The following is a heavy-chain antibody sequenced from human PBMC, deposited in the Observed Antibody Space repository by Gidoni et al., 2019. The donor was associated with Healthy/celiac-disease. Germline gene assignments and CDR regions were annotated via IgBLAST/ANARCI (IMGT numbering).Heavy chain of an antibody. J-gene: IGHJ4*02. CDR1: GYTFTSYD. CDR2: MNPNSGNT. D-gene: IGHD3-10*01. V-gene: IGHV1-8*01. Sequence: QVQLVQSGAEGKKPGASVKVSCKASGYTFTSYDINWVRQATGQGLEWMGWMNPNSGNTGYAQKFQGRVTMTSNTSISTAYMELSSLRSEDTAVYYCARAVTMVRGAPGYWGQGTLVTVSS. CDR3: ARAVTMVRGAPGY.